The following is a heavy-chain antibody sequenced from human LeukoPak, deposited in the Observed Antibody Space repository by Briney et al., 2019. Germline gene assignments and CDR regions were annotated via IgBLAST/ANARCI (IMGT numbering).Heavy chain of an antibody. CDR2: IYYSGST. CDR1: GGSISSGGYY. Sequence: SETLSLTCTVSGGSISSGGYYWSWIRQHPGKGLEWIGYIYYSGSTYYNPSLKSRVTISVDTSKNQFSLKLSSVTAADTAVYYCARHGLGPAASEDYWGQGTLVTVSS. V-gene: IGHV4-31*03. CDR3: ARHGLGPAASEDY. D-gene: IGHD2-2*01. J-gene: IGHJ4*02.